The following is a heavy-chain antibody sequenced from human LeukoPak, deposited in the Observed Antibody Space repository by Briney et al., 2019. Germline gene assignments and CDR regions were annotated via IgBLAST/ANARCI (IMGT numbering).Heavy chain of an antibody. D-gene: IGHD4-11*01. Sequence: GGSLRLSCAASGFTFGTYAMNWVRQAPGRGLEWVSGISGSAGLTYYADSVKGRFTISRDNSKNMVFLQMDSLRAEDTAVYYCVKDGTWIFNYNFDYWGQGTLVTVSA. CDR3: VKDGTWIFNYNFDY. CDR2: ISGSAGLT. CDR1: GFTFGTYA. J-gene: IGHJ4*02. V-gene: IGHV3-23*01.